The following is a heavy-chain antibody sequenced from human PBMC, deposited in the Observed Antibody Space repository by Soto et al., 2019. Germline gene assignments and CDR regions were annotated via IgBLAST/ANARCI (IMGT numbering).Heavy chain of an antibody. CDR3: ARDSPRGAPTS. V-gene: IGHV4-31*03. D-gene: IGHD1-26*01. CDR1: GDSISSGGYY. Sequence: PSETLSLTCTVSGDSISSGGYYWSWIRQHPGKGLEWIGYIYYSGSTYYNPSLKSRPTISVDTSKNQFSLNLNSVTAADTAVYYGARDSPRGAPTSGGQGPPDTAPS. CDR2: IYYSGST. J-gene: IGHJ4*02.